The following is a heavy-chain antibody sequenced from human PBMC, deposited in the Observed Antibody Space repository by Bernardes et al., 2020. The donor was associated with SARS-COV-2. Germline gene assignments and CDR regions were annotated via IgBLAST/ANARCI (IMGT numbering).Heavy chain of an antibody. CDR3: AKVQSSGWHLQY. V-gene: IGHV3-23*01. D-gene: IGHD6-19*01. Sequence: VGSLILSCVVSGFTFSNYAMNWVRQAPGKGLEWVSTISGSGDTTYYADSVKGRFTISRDNSKSALYLQLSNLRAEDTAVYYCAKVQSSGWHLQYWGQGTLSTVS. CDR1: GFTFSNYA. CDR2: ISGSGDTT. J-gene: IGHJ1*01.